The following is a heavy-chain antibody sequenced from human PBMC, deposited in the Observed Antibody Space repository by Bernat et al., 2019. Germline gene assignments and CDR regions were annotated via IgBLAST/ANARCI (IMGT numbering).Heavy chain of an antibody. V-gene: IGHV3-33*01. CDR2: IWYDGSNK. Sequence: QVQLVESGGGVVQPGRSLRLSCAASGFTFSSYGMHWVRQAPGKGLEWVAVIWYDGSNKYYADSVKGRFTISRDNSKNTLYLQMNSLRAEDTAVYYCARESTCPNYYFDYWGQGTLVTVSS. CDR3: ARESTCPNYYFDY. CDR1: GFTFSSYG. D-gene: IGHD5/OR15-5a*01. J-gene: IGHJ4*02.